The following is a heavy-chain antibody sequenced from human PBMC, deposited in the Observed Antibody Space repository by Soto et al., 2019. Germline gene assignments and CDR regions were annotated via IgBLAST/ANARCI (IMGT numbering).Heavy chain of an antibody. V-gene: IGHV4-34*01. J-gene: IGHJ4*02. CDR2: INHSGST. CDR3: AGSGYDAGHDY. Sequence: QVQLQQWGAGLLKPSETLSLTCAVYGGSFSGYYWSWIRQPPGKGLEWIGEINHSGSTNYNPSLKRRVTISVDTSKNQVSLKLSSVTAADTAVYYCAGSGYDAGHDYWGQGTLVTVSS. D-gene: IGHD5-12*01. CDR1: GGSFSGYY.